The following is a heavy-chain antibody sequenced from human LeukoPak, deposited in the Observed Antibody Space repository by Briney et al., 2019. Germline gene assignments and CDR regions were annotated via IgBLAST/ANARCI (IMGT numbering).Heavy chain of an antibody. Sequence: SETLSLTCTDSGGSISSSSYYWGWIRQPPGKGPEWIGSIYYSVSTYYNPSLKSRVTISVDTSKNQFSLKLSSVTAADTAVYYCARVTMVRGVNWYFDLWGRGTLVTVSS. CDR2: IYYSVST. CDR1: GGSISSSSYY. V-gene: IGHV4-39*01. CDR3: ARVTMVRGVNWYFDL. D-gene: IGHD3-10*01. J-gene: IGHJ2*01.